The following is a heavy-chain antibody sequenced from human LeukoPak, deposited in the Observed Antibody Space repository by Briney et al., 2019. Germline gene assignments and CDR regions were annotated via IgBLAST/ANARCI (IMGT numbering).Heavy chain of an antibody. D-gene: IGHD3-9*01. CDR3: ARERYFDWLLSSCAFDF. CDR1: GFTFSSYW. Sequence: GGSLRLSCAASGFTFSSYWMSWVRQAPGKGLEWVANIKQDGSEKYYVDSVKGRFTISRDNAKNSLYLQMNSLRAEDTAVYYCARERYFDWLLSSCAFDFWGQGTMVTVSS. V-gene: IGHV3-7*03. J-gene: IGHJ3*01. CDR2: IKQDGSEK.